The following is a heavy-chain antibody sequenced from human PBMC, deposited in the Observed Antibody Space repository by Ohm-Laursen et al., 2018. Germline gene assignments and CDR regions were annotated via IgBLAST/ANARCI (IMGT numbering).Heavy chain of an antibody. D-gene: IGHD2-2*01. V-gene: IGHV3-33*05. J-gene: IGHJ3*02. CDR1: GFTFSSYG. CDR3: ARGSCTSSASAFDM. Sequence: SLRLSCAASGFTFSSYGMHWVRQAPGKGLEWVAVISYDGSNKYYADSVKGRFTISRDNSKKKLYLQMNSLRVEDTAVYYCARGSCTSSASAFDMWGQGTMVTVSS. CDR2: ISYDGSNK.